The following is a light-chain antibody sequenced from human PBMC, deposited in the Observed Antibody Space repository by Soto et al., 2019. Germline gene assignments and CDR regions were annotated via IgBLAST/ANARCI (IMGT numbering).Light chain of an antibody. J-gene: IGLJ1*01. CDR1: SSDVGGYNY. CDR3: CSYTSSSTYV. CDR2: DVS. V-gene: IGLV2-14*01. Sequence: QSALTQPASVSGYPGQSITISCTGTSSDVGGYNYVSWYQQHPGKAPKLMIYDVSNRPSGVSNRFSGSKSGNTASLTISGLQAEDEADYYCCSYTSSSTYVFGPGTKLTVL.